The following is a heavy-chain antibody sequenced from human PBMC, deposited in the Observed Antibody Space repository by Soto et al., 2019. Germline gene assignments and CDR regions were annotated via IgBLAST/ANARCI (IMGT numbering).Heavy chain of an antibody. Sequence: SETLSLTCAVYGGSFSGYYWSWIRQPPGKGLEWIGEINHSGSTNYNPSLKSRVTISVDTSKNQFSLKLSSVTAADTAVYYCARAGETTVTNWFDPWGQGTLVTVSS. CDR2: INHSGST. J-gene: IGHJ5*02. D-gene: IGHD4-4*01. CDR1: GGSFSGYY. CDR3: ARAGETTVTNWFDP. V-gene: IGHV4-34*01.